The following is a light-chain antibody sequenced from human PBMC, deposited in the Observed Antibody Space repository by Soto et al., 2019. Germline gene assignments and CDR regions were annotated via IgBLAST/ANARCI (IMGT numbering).Light chain of an antibody. V-gene: IGLV2-14*01. J-gene: IGLJ2*01. Sequence: QSALTQPASVSGSPGQSITISCTGTSSDVGSYHYVSWDQQFPGEAPKLMIYEVTKRPSGISNRFSGSKSGNTASLTISELQAEDEADYYCSSYGRSSLIFGGGTKLTVL. CDR3: SSYGRSSLI. CDR2: EVT. CDR1: SSDVGSYHY.